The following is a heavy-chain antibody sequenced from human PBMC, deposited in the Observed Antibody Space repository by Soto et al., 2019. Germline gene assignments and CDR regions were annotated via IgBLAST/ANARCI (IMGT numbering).Heavy chain of an antibody. D-gene: IGHD2-15*01. CDR2: ISTYNGDT. CDR3: AREYCSGGSCYGGDY. Sequence: QVQLVQSGAEVKEPGASVKVSCKASGYTLTSYGISWVRQAPGQGLEWMGWISTYNGDTKYAHKFQDRVTMTPDTSTSTAYMELRSLRSDDTAVYYCAREYCSGGSCYGGDYWGQGTLVTVSS. V-gene: IGHV1-18*01. J-gene: IGHJ4*02. CDR1: GYTLTSYG.